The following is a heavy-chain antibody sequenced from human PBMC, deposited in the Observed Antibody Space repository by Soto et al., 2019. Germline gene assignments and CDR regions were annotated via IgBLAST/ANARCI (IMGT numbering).Heavy chain of an antibody. CDR1: GGSISSYY. CDR2: IYYSGST. J-gene: IGHJ6*03. V-gene: IGHV4-59*01. Sequence: PSETLSLTCTVSGGSISSYYWSWIRQPPGKGLEWIGYIYYSGSTNYNPSLKSRVTISVDTSKNQFSLKLSSVTAADTAVHYCASHGQEYYMDVWGKGTTVTVSS. CDR3: ASHGQEYYMDV.